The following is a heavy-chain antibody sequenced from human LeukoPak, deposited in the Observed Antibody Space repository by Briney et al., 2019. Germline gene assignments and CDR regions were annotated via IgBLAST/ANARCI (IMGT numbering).Heavy chain of an antibody. CDR1: GFTFGSYG. Sequence: GGSLRLSCAASGFTFGSYGMSWVRQAPGKGLEWVSGINWNGGSTGYADSVKGRFTISRDNAKNSLYLQMNSLRAEDTALYYCTRDYVIAAAGEGDTDYWGQGTLVTVSS. CDR3: TRDYVIAAAGEGDTDY. CDR2: INWNGGST. V-gene: IGHV3-20*04. D-gene: IGHD6-13*01. J-gene: IGHJ4*02.